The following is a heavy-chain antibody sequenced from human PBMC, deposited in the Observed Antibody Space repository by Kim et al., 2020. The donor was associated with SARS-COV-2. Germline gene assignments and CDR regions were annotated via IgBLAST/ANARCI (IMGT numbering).Heavy chain of an antibody. D-gene: IGHD2-2*01. CDR3: ARARSHPAAIGFFDY. V-gene: IGHV4-31*03. CDR2: IYYSGST. CDR1: GGSISSGGYY. J-gene: IGHJ4*02. Sequence: SETLSLTCTVSGGSISSGGYYWSWIRQHPGKGLEWIGYIYYSGSTYYNPSLKSRVTISVDTSKNQFSLKLSSVTAADTAVYYCARARSHPAAIGFFDYWGQGTLVTVSS.